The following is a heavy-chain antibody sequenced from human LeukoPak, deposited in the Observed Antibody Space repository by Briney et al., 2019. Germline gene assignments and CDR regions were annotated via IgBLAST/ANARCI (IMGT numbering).Heavy chain of an antibody. CDR1: GFTFSSYG. CDR2: IWYDGSNK. V-gene: IGHV3-33*01. J-gene: IGHJ5*02. D-gene: IGHD3-22*01. Sequence: PGGALRLSCAASGFTFSSYGMHWVRQAPGKGLEWVAVIWYDGSNKYYADSVKGRFTISRDNSKNTLYLQMNSLRTEDTAVYYCARDGVAYYYDSSGFNWFDPWGQGTLVTVSS. CDR3: ARDGVAYYYDSSGFNWFDP.